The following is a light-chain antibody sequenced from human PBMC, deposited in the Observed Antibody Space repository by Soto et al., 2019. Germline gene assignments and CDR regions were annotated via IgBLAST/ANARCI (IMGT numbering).Light chain of an antibody. V-gene: IGLV2-14*01. CDR1: SSDVGGYNY. J-gene: IGLJ2*01. CDR2: DVS. Sequence: QPVLTQPASVSGSPGQSITISCTGTSSDVGGYNYVSWYQQHPGKAPKLMIYDVSNRPSGVSNRFSGSKSGNTASLTISGLQAEDEADYYCSSYTSSSPLVVFGGGTKVTV. CDR3: SSYTSSSPLVV.